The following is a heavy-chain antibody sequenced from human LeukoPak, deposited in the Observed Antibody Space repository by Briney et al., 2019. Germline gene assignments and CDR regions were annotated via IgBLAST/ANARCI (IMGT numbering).Heavy chain of an antibody. Sequence: SETLSLTCAVYGGSFSGYCWSWIRQPPGKGLEWIGEINHSGSTNYNPSLKSRVTISVDTSKNQFSLKLSSVTAADTAVYYCARGQFCSDIVVVPAASPFDYWGQGTLVTVPS. CDR2: INHSGST. D-gene: IGHD2-2*01. CDR3: ARGQFCSDIVVVPAASPFDY. V-gene: IGHV4-34*01. J-gene: IGHJ4*02. CDR1: GGSFSGYC.